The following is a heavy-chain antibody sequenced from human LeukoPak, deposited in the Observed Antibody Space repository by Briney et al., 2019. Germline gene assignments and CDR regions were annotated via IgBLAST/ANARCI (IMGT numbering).Heavy chain of an antibody. Sequence: SETLSLTCTVSGGSISTYYWTWIRQPPGKRLEWIGYIYFSGSSNSNPSLSSRVTISIDTSKNQFSLKPSSVTAADTAVYYCARETVVVTANSYYYYMDVWGKGTTVTVSS. CDR3: ARETVVVTANSYYYYMDV. D-gene: IGHD2-21*02. CDR2: IYFSGSS. J-gene: IGHJ6*03. CDR1: GGSISTYY. V-gene: IGHV4-59*01.